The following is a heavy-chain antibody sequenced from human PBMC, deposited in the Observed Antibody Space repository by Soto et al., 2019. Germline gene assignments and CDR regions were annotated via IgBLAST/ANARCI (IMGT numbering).Heavy chain of an antibody. CDR1: GGSISSGGYY. CDR3: ARDSRHDILTGPDY. D-gene: IGHD3-9*01. CDR2: IYYSGST. V-gene: IGHV4-31*11. Sequence: PSETLSLTCAVSGGSISSGGYYWSWTRQHPGKGLEWIGYIYYSGSTYYNPSLKSRVTISVDTSKNQFSLKLSSVTAADTAVYYCARDSRHDILTGPDYWGQGTLVTVSS. J-gene: IGHJ4*02.